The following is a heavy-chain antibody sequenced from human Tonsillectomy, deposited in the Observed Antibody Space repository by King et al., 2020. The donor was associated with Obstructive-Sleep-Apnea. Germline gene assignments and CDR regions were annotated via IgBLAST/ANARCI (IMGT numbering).Heavy chain of an antibody. J-gene: IGHJ4*02. Sequence: LQLQESGPGLVKPSETLSLTCSVSGGSVNSITYYWGWIRQPPGKGLEWIGHIYSGGSTYYNPSLKSRAVISVDTPMNQLSLILSSVSAADTAVYYCARRCSGYASYFDYWGQGIRVTVSS. CDR3: ARRCSGYASYFDY. V-gene: IGHV4-39*01. D-gene: IGHD5-12*01. CDR1: GGSVNSITYY. CDR2: IYSGGST.